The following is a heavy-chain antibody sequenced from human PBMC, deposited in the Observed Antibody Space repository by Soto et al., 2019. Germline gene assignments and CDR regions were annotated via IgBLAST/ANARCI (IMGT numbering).Heavy chain of an antibody. Sequence: ASVKVSCTASGYTFTSYGISWVRQAPGQGLEWMGWISAYNGNTNYAQKLQGRVTMTTDTSTSTAYMELRSLRSDDTAVYYCARVDMGYYDSSGYADYWGQGTLVTVSS. D-gene: IGHD3-22*01. CDR2: ISAYNGNT. CDR1: GYTFTSYG. CDR3: ARVDMGYYDSSGYADY. J-gene: IGHJ4*02. V-gene: IGHV1-18*01.